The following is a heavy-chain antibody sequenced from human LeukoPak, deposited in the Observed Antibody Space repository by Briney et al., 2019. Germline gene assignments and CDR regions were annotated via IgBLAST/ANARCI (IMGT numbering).Heavy chain of an antibody. Sequence: GRCLRPSCAASALTFISYAMDWVRPAPGKGREYGSAISSNGGSTYYANSVKCRFTISRDNSKNTLYLQMGSLRAEDMAVYYCARGIAVAGTTTYYFDYWGQGTLVTVSS. J-gene: IGHJ4*02. CDR1: ALTFISYA. V-gene: IGHV3-64*01. CDR3: ARGIAVAGTTTYYFDY. D-gene: IGHD6-19*01. CDR2: ISSNGGST.